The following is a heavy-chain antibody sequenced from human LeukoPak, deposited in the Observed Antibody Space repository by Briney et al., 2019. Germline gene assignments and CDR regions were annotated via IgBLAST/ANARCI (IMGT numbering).Heavy chain of an antibody. J-gene: IGHJ4*02. CDR3: ARAFTYNYFDY. CDR2: ISSSSSAI. CDR1: GFSFSSYS. V-gene: IGHV3-48*01. Sequence: GGSLRLSCAASGFSFSSYSMNWVRQAAGKGLEWVSYISSSSSAIYYADSVKGRFTISRDSAKNSLYLQMNSLRVEDTAVYYCARAFTYNYFDYWGQGTLVTVSS. D-gene: IGHD1-14*01.